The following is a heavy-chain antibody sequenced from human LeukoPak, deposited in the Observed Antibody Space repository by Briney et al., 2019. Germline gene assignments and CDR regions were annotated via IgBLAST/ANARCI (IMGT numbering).Heavy chain of an antibody. J-gene: IGHJ6*03. CDR1: GGSISSSSYY. D-gene: IGHD6-13*01. CDR3: ARIDSSSWYWAHYYYMDV. CDR2: IYYSGST. Sequence: SETLSLTCTVSGGSISSSSYYWGWIRQPPGKGLEWIGSIYYSGSTYYNPSLKSRVTISVDTSRNQFSLKLSSVTAADTAVYYCARIDSSSWYWAHYYYMDVWGKGTTVTVSS. V-gene: IGHV4-39*07.